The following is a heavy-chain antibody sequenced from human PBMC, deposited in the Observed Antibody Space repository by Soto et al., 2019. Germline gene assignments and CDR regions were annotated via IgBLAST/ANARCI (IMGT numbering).Heavy chain of an antibody. CDR3: ARARYYNDSGNSRAYFDY. CDR1: GDSVISGSYY. V-gene: IGHV4-61*01. J-gene: IGHJ4*02. D-gene: IGHD3-10*01. Sequence: SETLSLACSVSGDSVISGSYYWIWIRQPAGKGLEWIGYIYYSGSTNYNPSLKSRVTLSVDTSKNQFSLKLSSVTAADTALYYCARARYYNDSGNSRAYFDYWGQGTLVTVSS. CDR2: IYYSGST.